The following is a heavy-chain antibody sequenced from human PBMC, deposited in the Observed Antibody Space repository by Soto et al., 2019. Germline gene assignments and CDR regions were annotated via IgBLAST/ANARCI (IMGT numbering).Heavy chain of an antibody. CDR2: IYYSGST. D-gene: IGHD2-15*01. CDR1: GGSISSSSYY. Sequence: SETLSLTCTVSGGSISSSSYYWGWIRQPPGKGLEWIGSIYYSGSTYYNPSLKSRVTISVDTSKNQFSLKLGSVTAADTAVYYCARLGVPYYCSGGSCYYGALDYWGQGTLVTVSS. J-gene: IGHJ4*02. CDR3: ARLGVPYYCSGGSCYYGALDY. V-gene: IGHV4-39*01.